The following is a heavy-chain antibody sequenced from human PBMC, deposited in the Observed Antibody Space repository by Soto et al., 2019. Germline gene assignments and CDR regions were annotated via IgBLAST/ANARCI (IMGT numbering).Heavy chain of an antibody. D-gene: IGHD2-8*01. V-gene: IGHV1-69*13. CDR2: IIPIFGTA. CDR1: GGTFSSYA. J-gene: IGHJ5*02. CDR3: ARGGYCTNGVCYSLWFDP. Sequence: SVKVSCKASGGTFSSYAISWVRQAPGQGLEWMGVIIPIFGTANYAQKFQGRVTITADESTSTAYMDLSSLRSEDTAVYYCARGGYCTNGVCYSLWFDPWGQGTLVTVST.